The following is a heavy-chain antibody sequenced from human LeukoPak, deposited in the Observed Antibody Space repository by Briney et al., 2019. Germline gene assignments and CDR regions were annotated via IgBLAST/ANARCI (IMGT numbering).Heavy chain of an antibody. D-gene: IGHD7-27*01. CDR2: MKSNNGHT. J-gene: IGHJ4*02. V-gene: IGHV1-8*01. CDR3: ARGPPNWGMVGY. CDR1: GYTFTSFD. Sequence: ASVKVSCKASGYTFTSFDFNWVRQATGQGLEWMGWMKSNNGHTGYAQKFQGRVTMTRDTSISTAYMELCSLTFEDTAVYYCARGPPNWGMVGYWGQGTLVTVSS.